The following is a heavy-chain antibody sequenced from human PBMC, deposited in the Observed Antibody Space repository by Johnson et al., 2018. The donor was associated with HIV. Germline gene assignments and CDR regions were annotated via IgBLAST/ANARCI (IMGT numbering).Heavy chain of an antibody. Sequence: VQLVESGGGLVKPGGSLRLSCAASGFTFSNAWMSWVRQAPGKGLEWVGRINSKTDAGTTDYAAPAKGRFTIPRDNSKNTMYLQMNSLRVEDTAVYYCAKTAYSGARRGSGRGAFDIWGQGTLVTVSS. J-gene: IGHJ3*02. CDR2: INSKTDAGTT. V-gene: IGHV3-15*01. D-gene: IGHD6-6*01. CDR3: AKTAYSGARRGSGRGAFDI. CDR1: GFTFSNAW.